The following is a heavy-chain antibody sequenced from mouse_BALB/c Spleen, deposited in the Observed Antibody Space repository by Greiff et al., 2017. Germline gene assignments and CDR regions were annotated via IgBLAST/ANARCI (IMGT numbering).Heavy chain of an antibody. D-gene: IGHD4-1*01. CDR3: ARCWDGPYAMDY. CDR1: GFTFSSFG. CDR2: ISSGSSTI. V-gene: IGHV5-17*02. Sequence: EVMLVESGGGLVQPGGSRKLSCAASGFTFSSFGMHWVRQAPEKGLEWVAYISSGSSTIYYADTVKGRFTISRDNPKNTLFLQMTSLRSEDTAMYYCARCWDGPYAMDYWGQGTSVTVSS. J-gene: IGHJ4*01.